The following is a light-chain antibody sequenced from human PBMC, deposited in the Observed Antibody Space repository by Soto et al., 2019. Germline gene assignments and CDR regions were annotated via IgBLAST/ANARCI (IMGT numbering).Light chain of an antibody. Sequence: DIQMTQSPSSLSASVGDRVTITCRASQNIRNFLNWYQQKPGKAPKLLIYGASSLESGVPPRFSGSGSGTDFTFTISSLQPEDIATYYCQQYDNLPITFGQGTRLEIK. CDR1: QNIRNF. CDR3: QQYDNLPIT. V-gene: IGKV1-33*01. CDR2: GAS. J-gene: IGKJ5*01.